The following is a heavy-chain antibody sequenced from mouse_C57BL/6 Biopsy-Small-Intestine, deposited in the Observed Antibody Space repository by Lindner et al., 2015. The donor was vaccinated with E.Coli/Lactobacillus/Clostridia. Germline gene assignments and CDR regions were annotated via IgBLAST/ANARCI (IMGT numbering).Heavy chain of an antibody. V-gene: IGHV5-17*01. CDR2: ISSGSSTI. D-gene: IGHD1-1*01. Sequence: VQLQESGGGLVKPGGSLKLSCAASGFTLSDYGMHWVRQAPEKGLEWVAYISSGSSTIYYADTVKGRFTISRDNAKNTLFLQMTSLRSEDTAMYYCARFGFAGALYYYAMDYWGQGTSVTVSS. CDR3: ARFGFAGALYYYAMDY. J-gene: IGHJ4*01. CDR1: GFTLSDYG.